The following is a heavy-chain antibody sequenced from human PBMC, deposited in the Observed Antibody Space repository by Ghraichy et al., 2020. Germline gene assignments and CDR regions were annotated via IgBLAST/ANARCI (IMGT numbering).Heavy chain of an antibody. CDR3: AKGCSTSCYSTFDC. CDR2: ISGSGYNT. J-gene: IGHJ4*02. Sequence: GESLNISCAASGFTFSNYAMSWVRQAPGKGLEWVSTISGSGYNTYHADSVKGRFTISRDNSKSTLYLQMDSLRAEDTAIYYCAKGCSTSCYSTFDCWGQGTLVTASS. V-gene: IGHV3-23*01. D-gene: IGHD2-21*02. CDR1: GFTFSNYA.